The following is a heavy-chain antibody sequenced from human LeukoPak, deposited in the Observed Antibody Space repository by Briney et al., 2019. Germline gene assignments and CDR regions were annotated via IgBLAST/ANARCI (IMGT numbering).Heavy chain of an antibody. Sequence: PSETLSLTCTLSGGSISSGSFFWDWIRQPPGKGLEWLGSIHSIGSTYYNPSLKSRLTMSVDTSKNQFSLKLSSVTAADTAVHYCATTSYISGWHWNFDYWGQGTLVTVSS. V-gene: IGHV4-39*01. D-gene: IGHD6-19*01. CDR1: GGSISSGSFF. CDR3: ATTSYISGWHWNFDY. CDR2: IHSIGST. J-gene: IGHJ4*02.